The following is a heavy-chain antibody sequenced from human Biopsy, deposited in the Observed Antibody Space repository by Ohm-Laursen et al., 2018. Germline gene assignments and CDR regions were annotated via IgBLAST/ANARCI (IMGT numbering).Heavy chain of an antibody. CDR1: GYTFTDSY. CDR2: IIPLIGLT. J-gene: IGHJ1*01. Sequence: SVKVSCKASGYTFTDSYMHWVRQAPGQGLECMGRIIPLIGLTNYAQKFQDRVTVAADTSTSTATMELRSLRSDDTAVYYCATKLTGYFHHWGQGTLVIVSS. V-gene: IGHV1-69*02. CDR3: ATKLTGYFHH. D-gene: IGHD3-9*01.